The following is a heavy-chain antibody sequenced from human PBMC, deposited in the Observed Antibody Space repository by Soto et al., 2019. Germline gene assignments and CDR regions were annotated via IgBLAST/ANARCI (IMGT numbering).Heavy chain of an antibody. J-gene: IGHJ5*02. CDR2: INHSGST. CDR3: ARVELSVVVPAAQREGWFDP. V-gene: IGHV4-34*01. Sequence: LSLTCAVYGGSFSGYYWSWIRQPPGKGLEWIGEINHSGSTNYNPSLKSRVTISVDTSKNQFSLKLSSVTAADTAVYYCARVELSVVVPAAQREGWFDPWGQGTLVTVS. CDR1: GGSFSGYY. D-gene: IGHD2-2*01.